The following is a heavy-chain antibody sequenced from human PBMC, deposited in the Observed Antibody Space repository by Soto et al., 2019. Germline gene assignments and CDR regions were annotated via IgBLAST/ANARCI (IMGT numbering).Heavy chain of an antibody. J-gene: IGHJ4*02. Sequence: PGGSLRLSCAASGFTFSSYSMNWVRQAPGKGLEWVSYISSSSSTTYYADSVKGRFTISRDNSENTLYLQMNSLRAEDTAVYYCARTCSGGTCSFDYWGQGTLVTVSS. CDR3: ARTCSGGTCSFDY. CDR1: GFTFSSYS. V-gene: IGHV3-48*01. D-gene: IGHD2-15*01. CDR2: ISSSSSTT.